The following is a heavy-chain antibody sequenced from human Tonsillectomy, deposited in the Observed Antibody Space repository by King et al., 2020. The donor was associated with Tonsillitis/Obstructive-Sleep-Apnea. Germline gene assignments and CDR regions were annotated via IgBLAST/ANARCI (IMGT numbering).Heavy chain of an antibody. CDR1: GFTFCSYS. V-gene: IGHV3-23*04. CDR2: ISGGGGST. D-gene: IGHD2/OR15-2a*01. J-gene: IGHJ6*03. Sequence: VQLVESGGGLAQPGGALRLSCAGPGFTFCSYSMSWVRQAPGQGLEWGLGISGGGGSTYFADSVKGRVTIPRDNSKNTLYLQMNSLRAEDTAVYYCAKAFSLGYYYYYMDVWGKGTTVTVSS. CDR3: AKAFSLGYYYYYMDV.